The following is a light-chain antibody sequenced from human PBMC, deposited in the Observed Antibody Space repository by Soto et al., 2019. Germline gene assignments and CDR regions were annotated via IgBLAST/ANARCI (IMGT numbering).Light chain of an antibody. CDR1: QSISSH. CDR2: ASY. Sequence: DIQITQSPSSLSASVGDRVTITCRASQSISSHLNWYHHKPGRPPRLLIFASYILEGGVPSRFSGRGSDTYFTHTIDSLQPEDVATYYCQHSYITPRYTFGQGTKVEI. J-gene: IGKJ2*01. V-gene: IGKV1-39*01. CDR3: QHSYITPRYT.